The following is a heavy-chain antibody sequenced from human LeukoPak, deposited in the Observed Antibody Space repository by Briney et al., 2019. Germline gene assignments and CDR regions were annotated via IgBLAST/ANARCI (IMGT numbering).Heavy chain of an antibody. CDR2: ISWNSGSI. D-gene: IGHD5-12*01. CDR1: GFIFSDYY. V-gene: IGHV3-9*01. Sequence: GGSLRLSCAASGFIFSDYYMSWIRKAPGKGLEWVSGISWNSGSIGYADSVKGRFTISRDNAKNSLYLQMNSLRAEDTALYYCAKGQRGYGRAFDIWGQGTMVTVSS. J-gene: IGHJ3*02. CDR3: AKGQRGYGRAFDI.